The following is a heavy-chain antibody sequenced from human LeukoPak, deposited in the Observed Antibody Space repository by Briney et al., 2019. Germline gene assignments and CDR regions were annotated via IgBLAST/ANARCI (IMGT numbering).Heavy chain of an antibody. CDR2: MNPNSGNT. V-gene: IGHV1-8*01. Sequence: ASVKVSCKASGYTFTSYDINWVRQATGQGLEWMGWMNPNSGNTGYAQKFQGRVTMTRNTSMSTAYMELSSLRSEDTAVYYCARGSIFWPTADRWFDPWGQGTLVTVSS. D-gene: IGHD3-9*01. CDR1: GYTFTSYD. J-gene: IGHJ5*02. CDR3: ARGSIFWPTADRWFDP.